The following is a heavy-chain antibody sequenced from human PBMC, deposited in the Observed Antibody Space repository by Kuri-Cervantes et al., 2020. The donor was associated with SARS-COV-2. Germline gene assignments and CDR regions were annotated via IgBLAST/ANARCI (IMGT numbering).Heavy chain of an antibody. CDR1: GFTFTSSA. Sequence: SVKVSCKASGFTFTSSAVQWVRQARGQRLEWIGWIVVGSGNTNYAQKFQERVTITRDMSTSTAYMELSSLRSEDTAVYYCAADYGGNTYYYYYGMDVCGQGTTVTVSS. CDR3: AADYGGNTYYYYYGMDV. D-gene: IGHD4-23*01. V-gene: IGHV1-58*01. CDR2: IVVGSGNT. J-gene: IGHJ6*02.